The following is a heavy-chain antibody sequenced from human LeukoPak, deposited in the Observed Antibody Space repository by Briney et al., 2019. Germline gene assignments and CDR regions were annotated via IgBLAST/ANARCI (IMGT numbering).Heavy chain of an antibody. CDR1: GYTLTELS. V-gene: IGHV1-24*01. J-gene: IGHJ4*02. D-gene: IGHD6-19*01. Sequence: ASVKVSCKVSGYTLTELSMHWVRQAPGKGLEWMGGFDPEDGETIYAQKFQGRVTMTEDTSTDTAYMELSSLRSEDTAVYYCATDTSLAVAGTCFDYWGQGTLVTVSS. CDR2: FDPEDGET. CDR3: ATDTSLAVAGTCFDY.